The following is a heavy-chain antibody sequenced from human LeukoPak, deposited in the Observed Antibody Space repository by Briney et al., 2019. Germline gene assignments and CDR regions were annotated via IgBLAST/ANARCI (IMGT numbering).Heavy chain of an antibody. Sequence: GGSLRRSCAASGFTFSSYAMHWVRQAPGKGLEWVAVISYDGSNKYYADSVKGRFTISRDNSKNTLYLQMNSLRAEDTAVYYCARETLSVFDNWGQGTLVTVSS. V-gene: IGHV3-30-3*01. CDR2: ISYDGSNK. J-gene: IGHJ4*02. CDR1: GFTFSSYA. D-gene: IGHD3-16*02. CDR3: ARETLSVFDN.